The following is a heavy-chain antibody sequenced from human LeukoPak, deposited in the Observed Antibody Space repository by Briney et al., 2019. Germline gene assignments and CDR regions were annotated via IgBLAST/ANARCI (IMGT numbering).Heavy chain of an antibody. J-gene: IGHJ4*02. V-gene: IGHV4-38-2*02. CDR2: IYNSGST. CDR3: ARTEMYSSGWDDAFFDC. CDR1: GYSISSGYY. Sequence: PSETLSLTCTVSGYSISSGYYWGWIRQPAGKGLEWIGRIYNSGSTNYNPSLNSRVTISVDTSTNQFSLKLSSVTAADTAVYFCARTEMYSSGWDDAFFDCWGQGTLVTVSS. D-gene: IGHD6-25*01.